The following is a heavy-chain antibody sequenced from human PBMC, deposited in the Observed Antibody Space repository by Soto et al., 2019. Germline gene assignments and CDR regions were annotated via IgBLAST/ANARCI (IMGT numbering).Heavy chain of an antibody. V-gene: IGHV5-10-1*01. CDR1: GYTFTNNW. J-gene: IGHJ5*02. CDR3: ARHRGFGSRSYIDH. D-gene: IGHD3-10*01. Sequence: PGESLKISCKVSGYTFTNNWISWVCQMPGKGLEWMGRIDPSDSYLNYSPSFQGHVTISAGKSTNTAYLHFSSLKASDTAVYYCARHRGFGSRSYIDHWGQGTLVTVSS. CDR2: IDPSDSYL.